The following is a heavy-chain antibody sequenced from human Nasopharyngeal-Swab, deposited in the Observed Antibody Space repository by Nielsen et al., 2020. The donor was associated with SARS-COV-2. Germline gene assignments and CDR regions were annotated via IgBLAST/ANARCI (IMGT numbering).Heavy chain of an antibody. Sequence: WIRQPPGKGLEWIGYIYYSGSTYYNPSLKSRVTISVDTSKNQFSLKLSSVTAADTAVYYCARGRYCSSTSCFDYYDMDVWGQGTTVTVSS. V-gene: IGHV4-31*02. J-gene: IGHJ6*02. CDR3: ARGRYCSSTSCFDYYDMDV. CDR2: IYYSGST. D-gene: IGHD2-2*01.